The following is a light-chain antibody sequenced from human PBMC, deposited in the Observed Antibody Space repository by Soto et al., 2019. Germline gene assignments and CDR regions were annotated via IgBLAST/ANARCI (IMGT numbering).Light chain of an antibody. CDR3: AAWDDSVNGYYV. V-gene: IGLV1-44*01. J-gene: IGLJ1*01. Sequence: QSVLTQPPSASGTPGQRVTISCSGSSSNIGSNTVNWYQQLPGTAPKLLIYSNNQRPSGVPDRFSGSKSGTSASLAISGLPSEDEADYYCAAWDDSVNGYYVFGTGTKVIVL. CDR2: SNN. CDR1: SSNIGSNT.